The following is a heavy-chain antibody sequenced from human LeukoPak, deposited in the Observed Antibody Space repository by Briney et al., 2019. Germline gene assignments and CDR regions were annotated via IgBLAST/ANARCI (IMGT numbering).Heavy chain of an antibody. Sequence: GGSLRLSCAASGFTFSSYSMNWVRQAPGKGLEWVSCISSSGSTIYYADSVKGRFTISRDNAKNSLYLQMNSLRAEDTAVYYCAELGITMIGGVWGKGTTVTISS. CDR2: ISSSGSTI. J-gene: IGHJ6*04. CDR1: GFTFSSYS. V-gene: IGHV3-48*04. D-gene: IGHD3-10*02. CDR3: AELGITMIGGV.